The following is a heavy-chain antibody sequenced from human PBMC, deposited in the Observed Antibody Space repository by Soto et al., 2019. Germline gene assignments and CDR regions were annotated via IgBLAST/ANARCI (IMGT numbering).Heavy chain of an antibody. D-gene: IGHD2-21*02. V-gene: IGHV4-59*01. CDR2: MYNTGST. Sequence: PSETLSLTCTVSGGSISGYYWSWIRQPPGKGLEWIGCMYNTGSTVYNPSFKSRVTISVDTSKSQFSLKLNSVTAADTAVYYCARDLWGYCGTDCYPLDVWGQGTTVTVSS. J-gene: IGHJ6*02. CDR3: ARDLWGYCGTDCYPLDV. CDR1: GGSISGYY.